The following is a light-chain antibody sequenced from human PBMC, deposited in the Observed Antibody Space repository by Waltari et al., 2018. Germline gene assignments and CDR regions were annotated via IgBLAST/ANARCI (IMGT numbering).Light chain of an antibody. V-gene: IGKV1D-8*01. CDR3: QQYYSFPWT. CDR2: AAS. CDR1: QSMSSY. Sequence: VLWMTQSPSLLSASTAARVTISCRVSQSMSSYLAWYQQKPGKAPELLIYAASTLQSGVPSRFSGSGSGTDFTLTISCLQSEDFATYYCQQYYSFPWTFGQGTKVEIK. J-gene: IGKJ1*01.